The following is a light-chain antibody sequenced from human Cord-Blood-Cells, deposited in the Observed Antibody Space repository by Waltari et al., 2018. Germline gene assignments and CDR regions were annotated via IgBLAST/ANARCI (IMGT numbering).Light chain of an antibody. V-gene: IGLV3-21*03. CDR1: NIGSKS. J-gene: IGLJ2*01. Sequence: SYVLTQPPSVSVAPGKTARITCGGNNIGSKSVHWDQQKPGPAPVLVVYDDSDRPSGLPERFSCSNSRTTSTLTISRVEAGDESDYSCQVWDISSDHVVFGGGTKLTVL. CDR3: QVWDISSDHVV. CDR2: DDS.